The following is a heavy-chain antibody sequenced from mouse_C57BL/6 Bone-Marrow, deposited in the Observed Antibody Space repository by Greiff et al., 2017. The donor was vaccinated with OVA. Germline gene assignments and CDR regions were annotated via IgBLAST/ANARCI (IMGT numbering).Heavy chain of an antibody. Sequence: VQLKESGPGLVKPSQSLSLTCSVTGYSITSGYYWNWIRQFPGNKLEWMGYISYDGSNNYNPSLKNRISITRDTSKNQFFLKLNSVTTEDTATYYCARGVFLFAYWGQGTLVTVSA. CDR2: ISYDGSN. CDR1: GYSITSGYY. J-gene: IGHJ3*01. V-gene: IGHV3-6*01. CDR3: ARGVFLFAY.